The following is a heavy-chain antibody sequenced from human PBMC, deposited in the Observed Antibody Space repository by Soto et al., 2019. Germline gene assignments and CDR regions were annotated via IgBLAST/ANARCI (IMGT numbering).Heavy chain of an antibody. V-gene: IGHV3-33*01. CDR1: GFTFSSYG. CDR3: ARVRELEQYFDY. J-gene: IGHJ4*02. CDR2: IWYDGSNK. Sequence: QVQLVESGGGVVQPGRSLRLSCAASGFTFSSYGMHWVRQAPGKGLEWVAVIWYDGSNKYYADSVKGRFTISRDNSKNTLYLQMNSLRAEETAVYYCARVRELEQYFDYWGQGTLVTVSS. D-gene: IGHD1-1*01.